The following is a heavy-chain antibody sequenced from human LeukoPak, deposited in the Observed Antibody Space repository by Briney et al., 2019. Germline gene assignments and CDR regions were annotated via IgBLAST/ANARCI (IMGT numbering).Heavy chain of an antibody. J-gene: IGHJ5*02. CDR3: ARDRLAAAGTQGWFDP. Sequence: PGGSLRLSCAASGFTFSSYSMNWVRQAPEKGLEWVSSISSSSRYIYYADSVKGRFTISRDNDKNSLYLQMNSLRAEDTAVYHCARDRLAAAGTQGWFDPWGQGTLVTVSS. V-gene: IGHV3-21*01. D-gene: IGHD6-13*01. CDR1: GFTFSSYS. CDR2: ISSSSRYI.